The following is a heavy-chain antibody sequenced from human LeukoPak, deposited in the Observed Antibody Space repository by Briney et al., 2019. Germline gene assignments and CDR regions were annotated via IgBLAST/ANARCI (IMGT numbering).Heavy chain of an antibody. Sequence: PSETLSLTCTVSGGSISSGDYYWSWIRQPPGKGLEWIGYIYYSGSTYYNPSLKSRVTISVDTSKNQFSLKLSSVTAADTAVYYCARQGITMIVVYWGQGTLVTVSS. CDR2: IYYSGST. CDR1: GGSISSGDYY. J-gene: IGHJ4*02. D-gene: IGHD3-22*01. CDR3: ARQGITMIVVY. V-gene: IGHV4-30-4*01.